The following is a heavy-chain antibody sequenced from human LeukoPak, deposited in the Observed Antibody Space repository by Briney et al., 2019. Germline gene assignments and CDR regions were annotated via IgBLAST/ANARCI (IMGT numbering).Heavy chain of an antibody. J-gene: IGHJ4*02. CDR3: ARDQNLMVRGVISPDY. D-gene: IGHD3-10*01. Sequence: PGRSLRLSCAASGSTFSSYAMHWVRQAPGKGLEWVAVISYGGSNKHYADSVKGRFTISRDNSKNTLYLQMNSLRAEDTAVYYCARDQNLMVRGVISPDYWGQGTLVTVSS. CDR2: ISYGGSNK. V-gene: IGHV3-30-3*01. CDR1: GSTFSSYA.